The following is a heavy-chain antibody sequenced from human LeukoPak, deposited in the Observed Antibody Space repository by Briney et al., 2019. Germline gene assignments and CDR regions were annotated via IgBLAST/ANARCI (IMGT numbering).Heavy chain of an antibody. D-gene: IGHD4/OR15-4a*01. CDR1: GFTFSDYY. Sequence: GGSLRLSCAASGFTFSDYYMSWIRQAPGKGLEWVSYISLSGSTIHYTDSVEGRFTISRDNARDSLFLQMNSLRAEDTAVYYCARERSFYGANLVVDYWGQGTLVTVSS. V-gene: IGHV3-11*01. J-gene: IGHJ4*02. CDR3: ARERSFYGANLVVDY. CDR2: ISLSGSTI.